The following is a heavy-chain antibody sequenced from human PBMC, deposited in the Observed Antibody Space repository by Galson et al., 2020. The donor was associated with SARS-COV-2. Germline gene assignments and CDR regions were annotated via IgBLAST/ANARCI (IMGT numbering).Heavy chain of an antibody. J-gene: IGHJ2*01. CDR1: GGSISSFH. CDR2: IYSSGST. V-gene: IGHV4-4*07. Sequence: ETSETLSLTCTVSGGSISSFHWSWIRQPAGSGLEWIGRIYSSGSTNYNPSLKSRVTMSVDTSKNQFSLNLSSVTAADTAVYYCAREFSGYSYVLRSYWYFDLWGRGTLVTVSS. D-gene: IGHD3-22*01. CDR3: AREFSGYSYVLRSYWYFDL.